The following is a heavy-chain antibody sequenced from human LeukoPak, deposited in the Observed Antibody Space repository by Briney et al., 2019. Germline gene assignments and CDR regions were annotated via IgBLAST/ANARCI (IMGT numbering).Heavy chain of an antibody. J-gene: IGHJ4*02. CDR3: ARGADYGDYDDYFDY. V-gene: IGHV1-69*13. CDR2: IVPIFGTA. Sequence: ASVKVSCKASGGTFTSYAISWVRQAPGQGLEWMGGIVPIFGTANYAQKFQGRVTITADESTSTAYMELSSLRPEDTAVYYCARGADYGDYDDYFDYWGQGTLVTVSS. CDR1: GGTFTSYA. D-gene: IGHD4-17*01.